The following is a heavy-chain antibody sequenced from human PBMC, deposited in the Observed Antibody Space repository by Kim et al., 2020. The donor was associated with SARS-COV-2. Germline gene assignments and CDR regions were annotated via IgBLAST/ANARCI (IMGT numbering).Heavy chain of an antibody. CDR3: ARADVQLELPIYNWFDP. V-gene: IGHV1-2*02. D-gene: IGHD1-7*01. CDR2: INPNSGGT. Sequence: ASVKVSCKASGYTFTGYYMHWVRQAPGQGLEWMGWINPNSGGTNYAQKFQGRVTMTRDTSISTAYMELSRLRSDDTAVYYCARADVQLELPIYNWFDPWGQGTLVTVSS. CDR1: GYTFTGYY. J-gene: IGHJ5*02.